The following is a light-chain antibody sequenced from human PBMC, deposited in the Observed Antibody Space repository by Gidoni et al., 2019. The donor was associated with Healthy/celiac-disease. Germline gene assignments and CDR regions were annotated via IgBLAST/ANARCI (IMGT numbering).Light chain of an antibody. V-gene: IGKV3-11*01. J-gene: IGKJ4*01. CDR1: QSVSSY. CDR3: QQRSNWPLS. Sequence: EIVLTQSPATLSLYPGERATLSCRASQSVSSYLAWLQQKPGQAPRLLIYDASNRATGIPARFSGSGSGTDFTLTISSLEPEDFAVYYCQQRSNWPLSFGGGTKVEIK. CDR2: DAS.